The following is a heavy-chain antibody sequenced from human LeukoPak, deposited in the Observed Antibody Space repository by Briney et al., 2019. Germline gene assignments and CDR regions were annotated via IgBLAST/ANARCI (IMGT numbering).Heavy chain of an antibody. Sequence: GGSLRLSCAASGFTFSSYGMHWVRQAPGKGLEWGAFIRDDGSNKYYADSLTGGFTISRDNSKDTLYLQMNSLRAEDTAVYFCAREPFPNSYDSSGSLDFWGQGTLVTVSS. V-gene: IGHV3-30*02. CDR2: IRDDGSNK. J-gene: IGHJ4*02. CDR3: AREPFPNSYDSSGSLDF. D-gene: IGHD3-22*01. CDR1: GFTFSSYG.